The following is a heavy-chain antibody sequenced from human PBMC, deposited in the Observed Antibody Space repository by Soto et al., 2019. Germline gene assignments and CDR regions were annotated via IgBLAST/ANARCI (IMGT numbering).Heavy chain of an antibody. CDR3: ARASYGDSGNWFDP. V-gene: IGHV4-31*03. CDR1: GGSISSGGYY. CDR2: IYYSGST. D-gene: IGHD4-17*01. J-gene: IGHJ5*02. Sequence: SETLSLTCTVSGGSISSGGYYWSWIRQHPGKGLEWIGYIYYSGSTYYNPSLKSRVTISVDTSKNQFSLKLSSVTAADTAVYYCARASYGDSGNWFDPWGQGTLVTVSS.